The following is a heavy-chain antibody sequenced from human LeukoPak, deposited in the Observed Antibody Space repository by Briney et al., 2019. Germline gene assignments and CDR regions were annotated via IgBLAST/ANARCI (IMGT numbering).Heavy chain of an antibody. Sequence: SETLSLTCAVYGGSFSGYYRNWVRQPPGKGLEWIGEINHSGSANYNPSLKSRVTISVDTSKKQFSLRLSSVTAADTAMYYCARGRGPRAVADRALESWGQGTLVIVSS. J-gene: IGHJ4*02. V-gene: IGHV4-34*01. CDR3: ARGRGPRAVADRALES. D-gene: IGHD6-19*01. CDR1: GGSFSGYY. CDR2: INHSGSA.